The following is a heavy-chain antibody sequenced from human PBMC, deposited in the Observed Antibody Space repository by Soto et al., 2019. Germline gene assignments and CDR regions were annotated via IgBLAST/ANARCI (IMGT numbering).Heavy chain of an antibody. Sequence: ASVKVSCKASGYTFTSYDINWVRQATGQGLEWMGWMNPNSGNTGYAQKFQGRVTMTRNTSISTAYMELSSLRSEDTAVYYCARGRNQLRHYYYYGMDVWGQGTTVTVSS. V-gene: IGHV1-8*01. CDR1: GYTFTSYD. CDR3: ARGRNQLRHYYYYGMDV. CDR2: MNPNSGNT. J-gene: IGHJ6*02. D-gene: IGHD5-12*01.